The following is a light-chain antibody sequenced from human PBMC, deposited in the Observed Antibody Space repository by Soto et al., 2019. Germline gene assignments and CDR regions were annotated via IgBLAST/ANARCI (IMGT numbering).Light chain of an antibody. CDR1: QNINRW. V-gene: IGKV1-5*01. Sequence: DIQMTQSPSTLSASVGDRVTITCRASQNINRWLAWYQQKPGKAPRLLIYGASSRATGIPDRFSGSGSGTDFTLTISRLEPEDFAVYYCQQYGSSPSITFGQGTRLEIK. CDR3: QQYGSSPSIT. CDR2: GAS. J-gene: IGKJ5*01.